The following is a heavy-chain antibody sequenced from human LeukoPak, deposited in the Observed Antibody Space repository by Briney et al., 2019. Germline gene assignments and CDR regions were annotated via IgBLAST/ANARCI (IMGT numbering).Heavy chain of an antibody. CDR3: ARKTDDCSSTSCPLDY. CDR2: ISSSSSYI. Sequence: GGSLRLSCAASGFTFSSYSMNWVRQAPGKGLEWVSSISSSSSYIYYADSVKGRFTISRDNAKNSLYLQMNSLRAEDTAVYYCARKTDDCSSTSCPLDYWGQGTLATVSS. V-gene: IGHV3-21*01. J-gene: IGHJ4*02. CDR1: GFTFSSYS. D-gene: IGHD2-2*01.